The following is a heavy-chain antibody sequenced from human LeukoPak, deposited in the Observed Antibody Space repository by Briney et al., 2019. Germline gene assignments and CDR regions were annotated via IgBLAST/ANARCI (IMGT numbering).Heavy chain of an antibody. D-gene: IGHD3-16*01. Sequence: PGGSLRPSCAASGFTFSSYSMNWIRQAPGKGLEWVSSISSSSSYIYYADSVKGRFTISRDNAKNSLYLQMNSLRAEDTAVYYCARGGGSSTSKNWFDPWGQGTLVTVSS. V-gene: IGHV3-21*01. CDR3: ARGGGSSTSKNWFDP. J-gene: IGHJ5*02. CDR2: ISSSSSYI. CDR1: GFTFSSYS.